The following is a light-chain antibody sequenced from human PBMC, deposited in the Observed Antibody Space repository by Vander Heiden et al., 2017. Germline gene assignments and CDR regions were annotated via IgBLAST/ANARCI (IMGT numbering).Light chain of an antibody. Sequence: DIQMTQSPSTLSASVGDKVTISCRASQSVSSWLAWYQQKPGKAPKLLIYQASSLESGVPSRFSGSGSWTEFTLTVSSLQPDDFATYYCQQYNNYPGTFGQGTKVEIK. J-gene: IGKJ1*01. CDR3: QQYNNYPGT. CDR1: QSVSSW. V-gene: IGKV1-5*03. CDR2: QAS.